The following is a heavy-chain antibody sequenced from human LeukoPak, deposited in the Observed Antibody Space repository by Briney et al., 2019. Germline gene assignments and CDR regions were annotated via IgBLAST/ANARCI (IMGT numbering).Heavy chain of an antibody. Sequence: GGSLRFSGAASGFTFSDYSMNWVAKGPGKGLKGWSYIRISSGNTRYADSVKGRFTISGDNAKTSLYLQMNSLRVEDTAVYYCARDHNYAVDNSGQGTLVTVSS. V-gene: IGHV3-48*04. CDR1: GFTFSDYS. D-gene: IGHD1-1*01. CDR3: ARDHNYAVDN. J-gene: IGHJ4*02. CDR2: IRISSGNT.